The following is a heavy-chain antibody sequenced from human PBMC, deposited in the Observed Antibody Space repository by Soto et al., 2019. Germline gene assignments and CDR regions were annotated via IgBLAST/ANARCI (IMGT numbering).Heavy chain of an antibody. CDR1: GGSISCGDYY. V-gene: IGHV4-30-4*01. J-gene: IGHJ6*02. D-gene: IGHD4-17*01. Sequence: SETLSLTCTVSGGSISCGDYYWSWIRHPPGKGLEWIGYIYYSGSTYYNPSLKSRVTISVDTSKNQFSLKLSSVTAADTAVYYCARASRGDYIYFYYYAMDVWGQGTTVTVSS. CDR2: IYYSGST. CDR3: ARASRGDYIYFYYYAMDV.